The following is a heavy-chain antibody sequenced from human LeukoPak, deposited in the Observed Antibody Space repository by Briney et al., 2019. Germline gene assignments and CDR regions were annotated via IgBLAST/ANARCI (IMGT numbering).Heavy chain of an antibody. CDR1: GCRFTSYW. V-gene: IGHV5-51*01. Sequence: GGALQISFQGSGCRFTSYWIGWLRQLPGKGLEWMGIIYPGDSDTRYSPSFQGQVTISADKSISTAYLQWSSLKASDTAMYYCARHDGYGPDYWGQGTLVTVSS. D-gene: IGHD2-21*02. CDR2: IYPGDSDT. CDR3: ARHDGYGPDY. J-gene: IGHJ4*02.